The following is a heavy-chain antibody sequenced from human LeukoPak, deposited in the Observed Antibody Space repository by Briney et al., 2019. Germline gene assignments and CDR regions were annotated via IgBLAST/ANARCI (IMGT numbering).Heavy chain of an antibody. CDR1: GFTSSSFW. Sequence: GGSLRLSCAASGFTSSSFWMHWVRQAPGKGLEWVSRINDDGRSTSYADSVKGRFIVSRDSAKNTLYLQMNSLRAEDTAVYFCARAYCGADCYSRAMDYWGQGTLVTVSS. V-gene: IGHV3-74*01. J-gene: IGHJ4*02. D-gene: IGHD2-21*02. CDR2: INDDGRST. CDR3: ARAYCGADCYSRAMDY.